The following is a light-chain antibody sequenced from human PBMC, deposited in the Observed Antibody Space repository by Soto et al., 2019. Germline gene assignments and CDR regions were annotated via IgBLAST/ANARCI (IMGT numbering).Light chain of an antibody. J-gene: IGLJ2*01. Sequence: QPVLTQSPSASASLGASVKLTCTLSSGHSNYAIAWHQQQPEKGPRYLMKLNSDGSHSKGDGIPDRFSGSGSGAERYLTISSRQSEDEADYYCQTWDTGIVVFGGGTKLTVL. V-gene: IGLV4-69*01. CDR1: SGHSNYA. CDR2: LNSDGSH. CDR3: QTWDTGIVV.